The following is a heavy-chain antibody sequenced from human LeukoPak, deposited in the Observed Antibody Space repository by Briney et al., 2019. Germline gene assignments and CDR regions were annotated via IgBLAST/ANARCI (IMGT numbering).Heavy chain of an antibody. CDR2: ISGSGGST. CDR3: AKDGAWLRFDD. V-gene: IGHV3-23*01. CDR1: GFTFSSYA. Sequence: GGSLRLSCAASGFTFSSYAMSWVRRAPGKGLEWVSAISGSGGSTYYADSVRGRFTISRDDSKNTLYLQMKNLRAEDTAVYYCAKDGAWLRFDDWGQGILVTVSS. D-gene: IGHD5-12*01. J-gene: IGHJ4*02.